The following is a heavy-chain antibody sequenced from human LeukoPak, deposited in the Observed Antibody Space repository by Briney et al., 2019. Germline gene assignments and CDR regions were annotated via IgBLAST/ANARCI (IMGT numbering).Heavy chain of an antibody. CDR3: AKSTSSGWPHFDY. V-gene: IGHV3-9*01. D-gene: IGHD6-19*01. J-gene: IGHJ4*02. Sequence: PGRSLRLSCAASGFTFDDYAMHWVRQAPGKGLEWVPGISWNSGSIGYADSVKGRFTISRDNAKNSLYLQMNSLRAEDTALYYCAKSTSSGWPHFDYWGQGTLVTVSS. CDR1: GFTFDDYA. CDR2: ISWNSGSI.